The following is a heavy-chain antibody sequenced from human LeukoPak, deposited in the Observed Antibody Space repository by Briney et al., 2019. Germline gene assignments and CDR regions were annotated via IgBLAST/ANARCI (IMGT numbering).Heavy chain of an antibody. J-gene: IGHJ6*03. Sequence: SETLSLTCTVSGVSISSSYSSWGWIRQPPGMGLEWIGSIYYTGNTYYNASLKSQVSISIDTSKNHFSLKLSSVTAADTAVYYCARTTEGGYSYGYFYYYYMDVWGKGTTVTISS. CDR3: ARTTEGGYSYGYFYYYYMDV. CDR2: IYYTGNT. D-gene: IGHD5-18*01. CDR1: GVSISSSYSS. V-gene: IGHV4-39*02.